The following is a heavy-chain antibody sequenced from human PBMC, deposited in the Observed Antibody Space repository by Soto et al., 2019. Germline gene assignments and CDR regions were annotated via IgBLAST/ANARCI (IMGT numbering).Heavy chain of an antibody. V-gene: IGHV3-30*18. Sequence: QVQLVESGGGVVQAGRSLSLSCVASEFTFKSYGVHWVRQAPGKGLAWVAVMSYDGNKKHYADSVRGRFTISRDNSKKTLYLQMNSLRTEDTAVYYCAKESYRGDIFLTPAPYGNDYWGQGTLVNVSS. CDR1: EFTFKSYG. CDR2: MSYDGNKK. J-gene: IGHJ4*02. CDR3: AKESYRGDIFLTPAPYGNDY. D-gene: IGHD3-9*01.